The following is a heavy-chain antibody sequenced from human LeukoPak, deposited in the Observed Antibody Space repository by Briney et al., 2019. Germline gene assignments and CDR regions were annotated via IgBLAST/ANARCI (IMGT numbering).Heavy chain of an antibody. CDR1: GFTFSSYG. CDR3: ARGGGYSYGSFDY. J-gene: IGHJ4*02. V-gene: IGHV3-30*03. D-gene: IGHD5-18*01. CDR2: ISYDGSNK. Sequence: GGSLRLSCAASGFTFSSYGMHWVRQAPGKGLEWVAVISYDGSNKYYADSVKGRFTISRDNSKNTLYLQMNSLRAEDTAVYYCARGGGYSYGSFDYWGQGTLVTVPS.